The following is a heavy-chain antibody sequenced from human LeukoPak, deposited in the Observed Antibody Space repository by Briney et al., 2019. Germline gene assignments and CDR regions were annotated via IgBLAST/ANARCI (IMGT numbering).Heavy chain of an antibody. Sequence: ASVRVSCKASGYTFTGYYMHWVRQAPGQGLEWMGWINPNSGGTNYAQKFQGRVTMTRDTSISTAYMELSRLRSDDTAVYYCARGSSWYDYFDYWGQGTLVTVSS. CDR1: GYTFTGYY. J-gene: IGHJ4*02. CDR2: INPNSGGT. D-gene: IGHD6-13*01. V-gene: IGHV1-2*02. CDR3: ARGSSWYDYFDY.